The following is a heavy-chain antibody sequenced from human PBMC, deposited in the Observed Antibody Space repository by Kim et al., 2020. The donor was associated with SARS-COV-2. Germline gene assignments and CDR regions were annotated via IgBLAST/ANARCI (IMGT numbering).Heavy chain of an antibody. CDR2: IYHTGST. J-gene: IGHJ4*02. V-gene: IGHV4-31*03. CDR1: GVSISSTGYY. CDR3: AKHIGGSGNPILY. Sequence: SETLSLTCTVSGVSISSTGYYWTWIRQRPGKGLEWIGYIYHTGSTSYSPSLESRLSMSVDTSENQFSLKLTSATAADTAVYYCAKHIGGSGNPILYWSQGTLVTVSA. D-gene: IGHD3-10*01.